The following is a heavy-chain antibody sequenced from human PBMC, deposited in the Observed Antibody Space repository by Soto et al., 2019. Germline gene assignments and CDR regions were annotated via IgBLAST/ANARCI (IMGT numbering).Heavy chain of an antibody. CDR2: ISYDGGNE. CDR3: AKDRYSGTYPTDCDY. D-gene: IGHD1-26*01. J-gene: IGHJ4*02. Sequence: QVQLVQSGGGVVQPGRSLRLSCAGSGFTFSSYGIHWVRQAPGKGLEWVALISYDGGNEKYTESVKDRFTISRDDSHNVAYLQMSSLRTEYTAMYYCAKDRYSGTYPTDCDYWGQGSLVTVSS. V-gene: IGHV3-30*18. CDR1: GFTFSSYG.